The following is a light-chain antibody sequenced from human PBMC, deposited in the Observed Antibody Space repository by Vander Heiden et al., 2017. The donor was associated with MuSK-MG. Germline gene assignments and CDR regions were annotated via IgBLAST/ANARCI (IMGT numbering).Light chain of an antibody. J-gene: IGKJ4*01. CDR3: QQDDSYPIT. CDR2: AAS. Sequence: AIRMTQSPSSFSASTGDRVTITCRASQGIRSYLAWYQQKPGKAPKLLIYAASTLQSGVPSRFSGSGSGTDFTLTISCLQSEDFATYYCQQDDSYPITFGGGTKVEIK. V-gene: IGKV1-8*01. CDR1: QGIRSY.